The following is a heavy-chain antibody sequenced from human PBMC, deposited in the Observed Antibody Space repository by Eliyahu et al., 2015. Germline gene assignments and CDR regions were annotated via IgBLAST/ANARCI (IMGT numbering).Heavy chain of an antibody. CDR1: GFTFSXYG. CDR3: AKERRDGYNSRYFDY. CDR2: ISYDGSNK. Sequence: QVQLVESGGGVVQPGRSXXLSCAASGFTFSXYGMHWVRQAPGKGLEWVAVISYDGSNKYYADSVKGRFTISRDNSKNTLYLQMNSLRAEDTAVYYCAKERRDGYNSRYFDYWGQGTLVTVSS. D-gene: IGHD5-24*01. V-gene: IGHV3-30*18. J-gene: IGHJ4*02.